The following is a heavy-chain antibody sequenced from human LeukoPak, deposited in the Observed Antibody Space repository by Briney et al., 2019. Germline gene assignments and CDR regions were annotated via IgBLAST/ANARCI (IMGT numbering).Heavy chain of an antibody. CDR3: AKPSGSGVDY. V-gene: IGHV3-30*02. CDR2: IRSDGYHT. Sequence: GGSLRLSCGASGFVFDDYDMHWVRQAPGKGLEWVAFIRSDGYHTYYTDSVKGRFIITRDNFKNTLYLQMNSLRLEDMAVYYCAKPSGSGVDYWGRGTRVTVSS. D-gene: IGHD1-26*01. CDR1: GFVFDDYD. J-gene: IGHJ4*02.